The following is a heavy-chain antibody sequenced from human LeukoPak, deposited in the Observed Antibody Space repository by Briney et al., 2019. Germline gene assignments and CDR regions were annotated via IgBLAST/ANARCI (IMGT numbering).Heavy chain of an antibody. J-gene: IGHJ4*02. CDR3: ARTSSTLWLRTPGGDY. V-gene: IGHV1-18*01. CDR2: ISAYNGNT. CDR1: GYTFTSYG. D-gene: IGHD5-12*01. Sequence: ASVNVSCMASGYTFTSYGISWVRQAPGQGLEWMGWISAYNGNTNYAQKLQGRVTMTTDTSTSTAYMELRSLRSDDTAVYYCARTSSTLWLRTPGGDYWGQGTLVTVSS.